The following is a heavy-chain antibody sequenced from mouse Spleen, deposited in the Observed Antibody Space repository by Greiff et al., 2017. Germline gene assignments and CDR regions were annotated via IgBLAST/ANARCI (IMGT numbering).Heavy chain of an antibody. CDR2: IDPENGDT. D-gene: IGHD2-2*01. CDR3: TTGAYGYDGWFAY. Sequence: EVQLQQSGAELVRPGASVKLSCTASGFNIKDDYMHWVKQRPEQGLEWIGWIDPENGDTEYASKFQGKATITADTSSNTAYLQLSSLTSEDTAVYYCTTGAYGYDGWFAYLGQGTLVTVSA. CDR1: GFNIKDDY. J-gene: IGHJ3*01. V-gene: IGHV14-4*01.